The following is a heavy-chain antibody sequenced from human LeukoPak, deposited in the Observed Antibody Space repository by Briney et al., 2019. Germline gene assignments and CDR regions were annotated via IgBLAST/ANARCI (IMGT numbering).Heavy chain of an antibody. D-gene: IGHD6-19*01. CDR2: ISTRSGTT. V-gene: IGHV3-48*01. Sequence: GGSLRLSCAASGFTFSSYSMNWVRQAPGKGPEWVSYISTRSGTTYYAASVKGRFTISRDDAKNSLYLQMNSLRAEDTAVYYCARDGSGWYSFDCWGQGTLVTVSS. CDR3: ARDGSGWYSFDC. CDR1: GFTFSSYS. J-gene: IGHJ4*02.